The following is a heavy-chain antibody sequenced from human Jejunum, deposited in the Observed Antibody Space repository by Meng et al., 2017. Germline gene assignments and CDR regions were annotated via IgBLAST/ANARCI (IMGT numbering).Heavy chain of an antibody. CDR1: GLALRDYW. CDR3: VQIGYTNWSLDY. J-gene: IGHJ4*02. CDR2: ISQDGNHI. V-gene: IGHV3-7*01. Sequence: GESLKISCEVSGLALRDYWMTWVRQAPGKGLEWVAGISQDGNHIYYVDSAKGRFAVSRDNAKNSLYLQMNSLRAEDTAVYHCVQIGYTNWSLDYWGQGTLVTVSS. D-gene: IGHD2-15*01.